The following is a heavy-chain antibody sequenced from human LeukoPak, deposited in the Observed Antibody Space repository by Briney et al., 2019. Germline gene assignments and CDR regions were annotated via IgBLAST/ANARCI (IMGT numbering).Heavy chain of an antibody. CDR2: ISSSSSYI. CDR3: ARDRAYSNIVVVPAAIGWFDP. D-gene: IGHD2-2*01. V-gene: IGHV3-21*01. CDR1: GFTFSSYS. J-gene: IGHJ5*02. Sequence: GGSLRLSCAASGFTFSSYSMNWVRQAPGKGLEWVSSISSSSSYIYYADSLKGRFTISRDNAKNSLYLQMNSLRAEDTAVYYCARDRAYSNIVVVPAAIGWFDPWGQGTLVTVSS.